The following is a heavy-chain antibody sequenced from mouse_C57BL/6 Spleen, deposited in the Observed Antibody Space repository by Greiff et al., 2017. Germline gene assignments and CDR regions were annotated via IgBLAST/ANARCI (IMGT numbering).Heavy chain of an antibody. J-gene: IGHJ2*01. D-gene: IGHD2-14*01. CDR1: GYTFTSYW. CDR2: INPSSGYT. V-gene: IGHV1-7*01. Sequence: QVQLQQSGAELAKPGASVKLSCKASGYTFTSYWMHWVKQRPGQGLEWIGYINPSSGYTKYNQTFKDKATLAEDKSSSKAYMQLSSLTYEDAAVYYCARGTTVLDYWGQGTTLTVSS. CDR3: ARGTTVLDY.